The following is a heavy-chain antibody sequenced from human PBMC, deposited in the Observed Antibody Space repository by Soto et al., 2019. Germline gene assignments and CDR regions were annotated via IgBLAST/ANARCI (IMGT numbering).Heavy chain of an antibody. J-gene: IGHJ4*02. CDR2: IYYSGST. V-gene: IGHV4-39*01. D-gene: IGHD6-13*01. CDR1: GGSISSSSYY. CDR3: ARQGYSSSWDY. Sequence: SETLSLTCTVSGGSISSSSYYWGWIRQPPGKGLEWIGSIYYSGSTYYNPSLKSRVTISVDTSKNHFSLKLSSVTAADTAVYYCARQGYSSSWDYWGQGTLVTVSS.